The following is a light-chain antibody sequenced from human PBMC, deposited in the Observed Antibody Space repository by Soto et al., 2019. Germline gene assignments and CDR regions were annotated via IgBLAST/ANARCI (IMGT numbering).Light chain of an antibody. J-gene: IGKJ4*01. Sequence: EIVMTQSPATLSVSPGERATLSCRASQGIGSTLAWYQQKPGQTPKLLIYGASTRATGVPARFSRGGSGTEFTLTINSLQSEDFAVYYCQRYNSWPLSFGGGTKVEIK. CDR2: GAS. V-gene: IGKV3-15*01. CDR3: QRYNSWPLS. CDR1: QGIGST.